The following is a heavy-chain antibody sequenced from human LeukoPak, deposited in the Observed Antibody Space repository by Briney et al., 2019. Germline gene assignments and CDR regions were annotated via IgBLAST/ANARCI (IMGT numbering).Heavy chain of an antibody. D-gene: IGHD1-26*01. CDR3: ARDEPLGATTG. J-gene: IGHJ4*02. Sequence: GGSLRLSCAVSGFTLRNYWMSWVRQAPGKGLEWVANIKQDGSEKYYVDSVKGRFAISRDNGKNSLYLQMNSLRPEDTAVYFCARDEPLGATTGWGQGTLVTVSS. CDR1: GFTLRNYW. CDR2: IKQDGSEK. V-gene: IGHV3-7*01.